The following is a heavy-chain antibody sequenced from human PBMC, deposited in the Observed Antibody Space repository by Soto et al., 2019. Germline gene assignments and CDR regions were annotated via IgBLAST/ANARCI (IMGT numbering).Heavy chain of an antibody. CDR3: ARGGGVGVAGSAAFDM. CDR1: GYPVTAYY. CDR2: INPATGAA. Sequence: QLHLVHSGAVVKKPGASVTVSCSASGYPVTAYYMHWVRQAPGRGLEWMGGINPATGAAKYTQTFQGRVTMTRVTSTSTVFMDLSGLTSEDTAVFYCARGGGVGVAGSAAFDMWGQGTVVTVSS. J-gene: IGHJ3*02. V-gene: IGHV1-2*02. D-gene: IGHD3-3*01.